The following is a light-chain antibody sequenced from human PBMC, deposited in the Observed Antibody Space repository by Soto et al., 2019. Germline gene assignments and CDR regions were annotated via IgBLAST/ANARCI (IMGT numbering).Light chain of an antibody. CDR1: QSLDNW. V-gene: IGKV1-5*03. CDR2: KAS. CDR3: QQYKSYSVT. J-gene: IGKJ4*01. Sequence: DIQMTQSPSTLSASVGDRVTITCRASQSLDNWLAWYQQKPGTAPKLLIYKASNLDSGVPSRFSGSGSGTQFSLAISSLLPDDVATSDCQQYKSYSVTFGGGTKVE.